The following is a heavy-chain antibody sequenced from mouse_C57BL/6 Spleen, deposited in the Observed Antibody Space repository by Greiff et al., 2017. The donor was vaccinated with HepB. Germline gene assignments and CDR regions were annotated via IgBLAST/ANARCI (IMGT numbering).Heavy chain of an antibody. D-gene: IGHD1-1*01. J-gene: IGHJ4*01. CDR2: IWRGGST. Sequence: VKLMESGPGLVQPSQSLSITCTVSGFSLTSYGVHWVRQSPGKGLEWLGVIWRGGSTDYNAAFMSRLSITKDNSKSQVFFKMNSLQADDTAIYYCAKGDYYGSSWAMDYWGQGTSVTVSS. CDR3: AKGDYYGSSWAMDY. CDR1: GFSLTSYG. V-gene: IGHV2-5*01.